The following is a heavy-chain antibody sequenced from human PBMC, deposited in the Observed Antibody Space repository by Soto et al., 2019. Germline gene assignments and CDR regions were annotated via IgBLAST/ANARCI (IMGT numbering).Heavy chain of an antibody. CDR2: IYYSGST. V-gene: IGHV4-39*01. Sequence: SETLSLTCTVSGGSISSSSYYWGWIRQPPGKGLEWIGSIYYSGSTYYNPSPKSRVTISVDTSKNQFSLKLSSVTAADTAVYYCARRSIAARHGGWFDPWGQGTLVTVSS. CDR3: ARRSIAARHGGWFDP. CDR1: GGSISSSSYY. D-gene: IGHD6-6*01. J-gene: IGHJ5*02.